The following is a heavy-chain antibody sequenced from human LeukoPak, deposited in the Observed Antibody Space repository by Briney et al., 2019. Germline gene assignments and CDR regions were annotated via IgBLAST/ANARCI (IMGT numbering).Heavy chain of an antibody. Sequence: GGSLRLSCAASGFSFSSYEMNWVRQAPGKGLEWVSYIDFGGTTINYADSVKGRFTIARDNAKKSVYLQMNSLRAEDTAVYYCAELGITMIGGVWGKGTTVTISS. J-gene: IGHJ6*04. D-gene: IGHD3-10*02. V-gene: IGHV3-48*03. CDR2: IDFGGTTI. CDR3: AELGITMIGGV. CDR1: GFSFSSYE.